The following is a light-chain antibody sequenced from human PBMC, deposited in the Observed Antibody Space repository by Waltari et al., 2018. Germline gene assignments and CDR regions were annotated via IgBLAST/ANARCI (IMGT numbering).Light chain of an antibody. CDR3: SSYGGSNDVI. V-gene: IGLV2-8*01. CDR1: SRDIGGYNF. Sequence: QSALTQPPSASGSLGQSVTISCTGTSRDIGGYNFVSWYQQYPGNAPKLIICEVTKRPSWVPDRFSGSKSGNTASLTVAGLQAEDEADYYCSSYGGSNDVIFGGGTKITVL. J-gene: IGLJ2*01. CDR2: EVT.